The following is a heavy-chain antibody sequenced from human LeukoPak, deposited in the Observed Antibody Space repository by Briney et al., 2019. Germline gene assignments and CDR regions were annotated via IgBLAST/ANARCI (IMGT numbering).Heavy chain of an antibody. V-gene: IGHV4-34*01. D-gene: IGHD4-23*01. CDR3: AREDYGGRSFDY. J-gene: IGHJ4*02. CDR2: INHSGST. CDR1: GGSFSGYY. Sequence: SETLSLTCAVYGGSFSGYYWSWIRQPPRKGLEWIGEINHSGSTNYNPSLKSRVTISVDTSKNQFSLKLSSVTAADTAVYYCAREDYGGRSFDYWGQGTLVTVSS.